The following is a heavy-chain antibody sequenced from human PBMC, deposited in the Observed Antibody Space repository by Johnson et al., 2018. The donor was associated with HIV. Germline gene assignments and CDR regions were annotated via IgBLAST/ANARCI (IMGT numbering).Heavy chain of an antibody. V-gene: IGHV3-20*04. J-gene: IGHJ3*02. D-gene: IGHD3-10*01. CDR2: INWNGGST. CDR1: GFTFDDYG. CDR3: ARDFVAFGECTAFDI. Sequence: VQLVESGGGVVRPWGSLRLSCAASGFTFDDYGMSWVRQAPGKGLEWVSGINWNGGSTGYADSVKGRFTISRDNAKNSLYLQMNSLRAEDMALYYCARDFVAFGECTAFDIWGQGTMVTVSS.